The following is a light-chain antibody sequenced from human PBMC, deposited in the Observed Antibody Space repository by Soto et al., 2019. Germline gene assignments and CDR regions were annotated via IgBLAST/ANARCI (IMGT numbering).Light chain of an antibody. CDR1: QSFRGL. Sequence: EVVLTQSPVTLSLSPGERATLSCRASQSFRGLLAWYQQKPGQAPRLLXYDAYNRATGIPPRFSGIVSGTDFTLTIRSLEPEDSAVYYGQQRSNWPPITFGQGTRLEIK. V-gene: IGKV3-11*01. J-gene: IGKJ5*01. CDR3: QQRSNWPPIT. CDR2: DAY.